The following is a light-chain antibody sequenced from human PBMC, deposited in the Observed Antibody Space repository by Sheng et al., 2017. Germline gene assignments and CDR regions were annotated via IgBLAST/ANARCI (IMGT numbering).Light chain of an antibody. V-gene: IGKV3-11*01. J-gene: IGKJ5*01. CDR2: DAF. CDR3: QQRSNWPT. CDR1: QSVGSY. Sequence: EIVLTQSPATLSFSPGERATLSCRASQSVGSYLAWYQQKPGQAPRLLIYDAFNRATGIPARFSGSGSGTDFTLTIGSLEPEDFAVYYCQQRSNWPTFGQGTRLEI.